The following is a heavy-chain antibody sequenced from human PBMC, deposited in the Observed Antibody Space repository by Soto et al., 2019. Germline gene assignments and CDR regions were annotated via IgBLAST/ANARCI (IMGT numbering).Heavy chain of an antibody. J-gene: IGHJ6*03. CDR2: IYSGGST. CDR1: GFTVSSNH. D-gene: IGHD1-26*01. CDR3: AGVEQAPMDV. V-gene: IGHV3-66*01. Sequence: EVQLVESGGGLVQPGGSLRLSCAASGFTVSSNHMSWVRQAPGKGLEWVSVIYSGGSTYYADSVKGRFTISRDNSKNTVYLQMSRLRAEDTAVYYCAGVEQAPMDVWGKGTTVTVSS.